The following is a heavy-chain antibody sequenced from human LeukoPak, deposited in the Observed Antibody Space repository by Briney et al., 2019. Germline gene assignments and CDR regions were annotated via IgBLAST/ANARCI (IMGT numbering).Heavy chain of an antibody. CDR3: ARESTYGRHYMDV. V-gene: IGHV4-34*01. CDR1: GGSFSAYY. CDR2: INHSGST. J-gene: IGHJ6*03. Sequence: NASETLSLTCAVYGGSFSAYYWSWIRQPPGKGLEWIGEINHSGSTNYNPSLKSRVTISVDTSNNQFSLKLSSVTAEDTAVYYCARESTYGRHYMDVWGKGTTVTISS. D-gene: IGHD3-10*02.